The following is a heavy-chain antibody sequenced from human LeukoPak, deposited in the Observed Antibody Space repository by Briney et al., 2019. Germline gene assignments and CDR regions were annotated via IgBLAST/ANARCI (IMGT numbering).Heavy chain of an antibody. D-gene: IGHD1-26*01. CDR2: IIPTFAPA. CDR3: AKGDLLVQMFDP. CDR1: GGNFSSYG. V-gene: IGHV1-69*06. J-gene: IGHJ5*02. Sequence: SVKVSCKASGGNFSSYGISWVRQVPGQGLEWMGGIIPTFAPAYYAQKFQGRVTITADKSTSTAYMELSSLRSQDTAVYYCAKGDLLVQMFDPWGQGTLVTVSS.